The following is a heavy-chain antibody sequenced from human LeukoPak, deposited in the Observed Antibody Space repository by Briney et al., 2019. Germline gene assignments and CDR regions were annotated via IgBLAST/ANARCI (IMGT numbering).Heavy chain of an antibody. V-gene: IGHV4-34*01. CDR1: GGSFSGYY. CDR3: ASLKRGYYGSGSYYTLDY. Sequence: SETLSLTCAVYGGSFSGYYWSWIRQPPGKGLEWIGEINHSGSTNYNPSLKSRVTLPVDTSKNQFSLKLSSVTAADTAVYYCASLKRGYYGSGSYYTLDYWGQGTLVTVSS. D-gene: IGHD3-10*01. CDR2: INHSGST. J-gene: IGHJ4*02.